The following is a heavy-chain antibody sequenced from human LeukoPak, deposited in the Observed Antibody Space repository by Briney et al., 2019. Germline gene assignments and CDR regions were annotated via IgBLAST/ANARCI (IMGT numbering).Heavy chain of an antibody. Sequence: PSETLSLTCTVSGYSISSGYYWGWIRQPPGKGLEWIGSIYTSGSTNYNPSLKSRVTISVDTSKNQFSLKLSSVTAADTAVYYCARDQGGPPYYYYYMDVWGKGTTVTVSS. CDR2: IYTSGST. CDR1: GYSISSGYY. D-gene: IGHD1-26*01. CDR3: ARDQGGPPYYYYYMDV. J-gene: IGHJ6*03. V-gene: IGHV4-38-2*02.